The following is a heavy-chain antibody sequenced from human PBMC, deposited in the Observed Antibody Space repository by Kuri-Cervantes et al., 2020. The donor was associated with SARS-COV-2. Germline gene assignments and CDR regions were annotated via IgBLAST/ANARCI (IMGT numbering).Heavy chain of an antibody. V-gene: IGHV1-2*02. CDR1: AYTFTGYY. CDR2: IDPNSGGT. CDR3: SRGRGGSYYYDAFDI. D-gene: IGHD1-26*01. J-gene: IGHJ3*02. Sequence: ASVKVSCKASAYTFTGYYMHWVRQAPGQGLEWMGWIDPNSGGTNYAQKFQGRVTMTRDTSISTAYMELSRLRSDDTAVYYCSRGRGGSYYYDAFDIWGQGTMVTVSS.